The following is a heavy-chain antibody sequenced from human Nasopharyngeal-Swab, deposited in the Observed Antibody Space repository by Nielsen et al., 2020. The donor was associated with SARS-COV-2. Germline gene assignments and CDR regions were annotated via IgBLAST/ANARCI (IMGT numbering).Heavy chain of an antibody. V-gene: IGHV3-23*01. D-gene: IGHD3-3*01. CDR2: ISGSGGST. J-gene: IGHJ6*02. Sequence: WIRQPPGKGLEWVSAISGSGGSTYYADSVKGRFTISRDNSKNTLYLQMNSLRAEDTAVYYCAKDAIQYCDFWSGYEYYGMDVWGQGTTVTVSS. CDR3: AKDAIQYCDFWSGYEYYGMDV.